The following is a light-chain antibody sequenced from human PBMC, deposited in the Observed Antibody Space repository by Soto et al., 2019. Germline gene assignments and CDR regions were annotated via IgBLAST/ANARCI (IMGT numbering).Light chain of an antibody. V-gene: IGKV1D-13*01. CDR2: DAS. J-gene: IGKJ3*01. CDR1: QGISSA. Sequence: AIQLTQSPSSLSASVGDRVTITCRASQGISSALAWYQQKPGKAPKLLIYDASSLESGVPSRFSGSGSGTDFTFTISSLQPEDFASYYCQQFNKYPFTFGPGTKVDIK. CDR3: QQFNKYPFT.